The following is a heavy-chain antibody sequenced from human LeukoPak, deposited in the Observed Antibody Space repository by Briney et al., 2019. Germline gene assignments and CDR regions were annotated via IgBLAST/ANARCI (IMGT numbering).Heavy chain of an antibody. V-gene: IGHV4-59*08. CDR3: ARHLKGVMTFFYY. J-gene: IGHJ4*02. CDR2: IYYSGST. Sequence: SEALSLTCTVSGGSISNNYWSWIRQPPGKGLEWIGFIYYSGSTKYNPSLESRVTISVDTSKNQFSRNLNSVTAADTAVYYCARHLKGVMTFFYYWGQGALVTVSS. CDR1: GGSISNNY. D-gene: IGHD2-21*02.